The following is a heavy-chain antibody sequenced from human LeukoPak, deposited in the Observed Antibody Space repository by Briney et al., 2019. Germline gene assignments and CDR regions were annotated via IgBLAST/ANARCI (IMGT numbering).Heavy chain of an antibody. D-gene: IGHD2-2*02. CDR1: GFTFSSYS. V-gene: IGHV3-21*04. CDR2: ISSSSSYI. Sequence: PGGSLRLSCAASGFTFSSYSMTWVRQAPGKGLEWVSSISSSSSYIYYADSVKGRFTISRDNAKNSLYLQMNSLRAEDTALYYCAKGGIVVVPAAIGDWFDPWGQGTLVTVSS. J-gene: IGHJ5*02. CDR3: AKGGIVVVPAAIGDWFDP.